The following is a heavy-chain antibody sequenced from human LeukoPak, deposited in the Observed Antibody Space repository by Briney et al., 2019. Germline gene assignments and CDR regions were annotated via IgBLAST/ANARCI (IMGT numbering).Heavy chain of an antibody. V-gene: IGHV1-18*01. J-gene: IGHJ4*02. CDR3: ARDWIFGVVITADY. CDR1: GYTFTNYG. CDR2: ISAYNGNT. Sequence: ASVKVSCKASGYTFTNYGISWVRQAPGQGLEWMGWISAYNGNTNYAQNFQGRVTMTTDTSTRTAYMELRSLRSDDTAVYYCARDWIFGVVITADYWGQGTLVTVSS. D-gene: IGHD3-3*01.